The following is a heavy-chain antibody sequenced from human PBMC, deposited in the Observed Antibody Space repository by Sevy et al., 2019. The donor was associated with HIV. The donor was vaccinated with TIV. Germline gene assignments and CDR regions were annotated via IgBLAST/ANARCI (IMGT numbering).Heavy chain of an antibody. CDR3: ASLPNNYYDISGSSGDDAFDI. Sequence: GGSLRLSCAAYGFTFSIYGMHWVRQAPGKGLEWVAVIWNDRSNKHYADSVKGRFTISRNNAKNTLYLQMNSLRVEDTAVYYCASLPNNYYDISGSSGDDAFDIWDQGTRVTVSS. J-gene: IGHJ3*02. V-gene: IGHV3-33*01. CDR1: GFTFSIYG. CDR2: IWNDRSNK. D-gene: IGHD3-22*01.